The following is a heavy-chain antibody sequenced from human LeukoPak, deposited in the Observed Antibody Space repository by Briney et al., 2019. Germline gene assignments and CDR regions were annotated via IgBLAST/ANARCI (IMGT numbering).Heavy chain of an antibody. Sequence: GGSLRLSCAVSGFTFSDYYMSWIRHAPGKGLEWVSYISSSGSTIYYADSVKGRFTISRDNAKNSLYLQMNSLRAEDTAVYYCARGDSSSQESDFDYWGQGTLVTVSS. V-gene: IGHV3-11*04. J-gene: IGHJ4*02. CDR2: ISSSGSTI. CDR1: GFTFSDYY. D-gene: IGHD6-13*01. CDR3: ARGDSSSQESDFDY.